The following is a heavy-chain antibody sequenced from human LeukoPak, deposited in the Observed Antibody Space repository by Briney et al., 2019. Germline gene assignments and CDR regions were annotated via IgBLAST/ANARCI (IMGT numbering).Heavy chain of an antibody. Sequence: PGGSLRLSRAASGFTFDDYGMSWVRQAPGKGLERVSGINWNGGSTGYADSVKGRFTISRDNAKNSLYLQMNSLRAEDTALYYCARITPYYGSGSYSVLSAFDIWGQGTMVTVSS. CDR3: ARITPYYGSGSYSVLSAFDI. V-gene: IGHV3-20*04. CDR2: INWNGGST. D-gene: IGHD3-10*01. J-gene: IGHJ3*02. CDR1: GFTFDDYG.